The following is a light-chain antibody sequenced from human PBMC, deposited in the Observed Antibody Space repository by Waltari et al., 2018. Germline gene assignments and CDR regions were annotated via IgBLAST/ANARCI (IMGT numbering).Light chain of an antibody. CDR3: QQYNSWPPYT. Sequence: EIVMTQSPATLSVSPGERATLSCRTSQALNTNLAWYQQKPGQAPRLLIYGASTRATGIPGRCSGSGSGKEFTLTISSLQSEDFAVYYCQQYNSWPPYTFGQGTKLEIK. CDR2: GAS. J-gene: IGKJ2*01. V-gene: IGKV3-15*01. CDR1: QALNTN.